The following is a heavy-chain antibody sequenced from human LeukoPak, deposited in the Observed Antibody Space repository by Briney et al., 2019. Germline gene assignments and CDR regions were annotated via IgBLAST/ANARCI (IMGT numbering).Heavy chain of an antibody. J-gene: IGHJ4*02. D-gene: IGHD6-6*01. V-gene: IGHV4-59*10. CDR2: IYTSEST. CDR3: AREHSSSSSRDFDY. CDR1: GGSFSGYY. Sequence: PSETLSLTCAVYGGSFSGYYWSWIRQPAGKGLEWIGRIYTSESTNYNPSLKSRVTMSVDTSKNQFSLKVTSVTAADTAVYFCAREHSSSSSRDFDYWGQGTLVTVSS.